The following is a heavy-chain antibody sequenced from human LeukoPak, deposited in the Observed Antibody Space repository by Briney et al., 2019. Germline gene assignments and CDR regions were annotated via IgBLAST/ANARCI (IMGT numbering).Heavy chain of an antibody. V-gene: IGHV3-23*01. Sequence: PGGSLRLSCAASGFTLSSYAMSWVRQAPGKGLEWVSGISGSGDNTYYADSVKGRFTISRYNSKNTLYVQVNRLGTEDTAAYYCAKGSYYDSSGSFYFDYWGQGTPVTVSS. J-gene: IGHJ4*02. CDR3: AKGSYYDSSGSFYFDY. D-gene: IGHD3-22*01. CDR2: ISGSGDNT. CDR1: GFTLSSYA.